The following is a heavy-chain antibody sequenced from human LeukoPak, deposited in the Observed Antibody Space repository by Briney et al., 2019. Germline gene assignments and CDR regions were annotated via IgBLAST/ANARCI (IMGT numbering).Heavy chain of an antibody. Sequence: GGSLRLSCAASGFTFSSYAMHWVRQAPGKGLEWVAVISYDGSNKYYADSVKGRFTISRDNSKNTLYLQMNSLRAEDTAVYYWARPYWGGGSCYEGFDYWGQGPLVTVSS. V-gene: IGHV3-30-3*01. CDR2: ISYDGSNK. D-gene: IGHD2-15*01. J-gene: IGHJ4*02. CDR3: ARPYWGGGSCYEGFDY. CDR1: GFTFSSYA.